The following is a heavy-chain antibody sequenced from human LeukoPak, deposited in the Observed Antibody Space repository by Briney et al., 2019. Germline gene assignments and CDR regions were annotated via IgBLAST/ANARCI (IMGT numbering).Heavy chain of an antibody. D-gene: IGHD3-10*01. J-gene: IGHJ4*02. Sequence: GGSLRPSCAASGFTFSSYAMSWVRQAPGKGLEWVSVISGSGGSTYYADSVKGRFTISRDNSKNTLYLQMNSLRAEDSAVYYCAKDIGRGWVVGVFRGPFDYWGQGTLVTVSS. V-gene: IGHV3-23*01. CDR1: GFTFSSYA. CDR2: ISGSGGST. CDR3: AKDIGRGWVVGVFRGPFDY.